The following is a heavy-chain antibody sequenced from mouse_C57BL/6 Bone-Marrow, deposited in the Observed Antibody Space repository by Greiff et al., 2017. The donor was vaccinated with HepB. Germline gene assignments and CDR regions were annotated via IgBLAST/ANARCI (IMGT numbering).Heavy chain of an antibody. CDR3: ARGGNFDY. CDR2: ISYSGST. CDR1: GYSITSYY. J-gene: IGHJ2*01. V-gene: IGHV3-8*01. Sequence: EVKLQESGPGLAKPSQSLSLTCSVSGYSITSYYWNWIRKFPGNKLEYMGYISYSGSTYYNPSLKSRISITRNTSKNQYYLQLNSVTTEDTATYYCARGGNFDYWGQGTTLTVSS.